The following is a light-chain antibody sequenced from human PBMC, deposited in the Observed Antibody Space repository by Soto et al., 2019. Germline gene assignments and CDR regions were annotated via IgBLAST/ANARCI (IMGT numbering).Light chain of an antibody. J-gene: IGLJ3*02. CDR3: SSYTTSSTLV. CDR1: SSDVGAYNY. CDR2: DVT. V-gene: IGLV2-14*03. Sequence: QCALTQAASGSGSPGQSITISCTGTSSDVGAYNYVSWYQQLPDKAPKLMIYDVTYRPSGVSNRFSGSKSGNTASLTISWLQAEDDADYFCSSYTTSSTLVFGGGTKLTVL.